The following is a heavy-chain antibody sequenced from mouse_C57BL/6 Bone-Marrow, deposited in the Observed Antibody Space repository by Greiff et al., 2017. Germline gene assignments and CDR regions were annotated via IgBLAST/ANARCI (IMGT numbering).Heavy chain of an antibody. CDR1: GYTFTDYN. D-gene: IGHD2-1*01. CDR2: INPNNGGT. CDR3: ARSRGNYVFYAMDY. J-gene: IGHJ4*01. Sequence: EVQLQQSGPELVKPGASVKIPCKASGYTFTDYNMDWVKQTHGKSLEWIGDINPNNGGTIYNQKFKGKATLTVDKSSSTAYMELRSLTSEDTAVYYCARSRGNYVFYAMDYWGQGTSVTVSS. V-gene: IGHV1-18*01.